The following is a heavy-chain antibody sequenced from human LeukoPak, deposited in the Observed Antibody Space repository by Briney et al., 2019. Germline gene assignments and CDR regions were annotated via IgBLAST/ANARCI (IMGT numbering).Heavy chain of an antibody. Sequence: ASVKVSCKTSGYTFSSYGINWVRQASGQGLEWMGWINTYSGNANYAQKLQGRVTMTTDTSTSTAYMELRSLRSDDTAVYYCARGHCSGGSCYEWFDPWGQGTLVTVSS. CDR2: INTYSGNA. D-gene: IGHD2-15*01. CDR3: ARGHCSGGSCYEWFDP. J-gene: IGHJ5*02. V-gene: IGHV1-18*01. CDR1: GYTFSSYG.